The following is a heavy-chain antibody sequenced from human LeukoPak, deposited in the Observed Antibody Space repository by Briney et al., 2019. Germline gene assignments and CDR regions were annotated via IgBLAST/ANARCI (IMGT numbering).Heavy chain of an antibody. CDR1: GGSISSYY. CDR3: ARSDYGSGNYYWSLDY. Sequence: SETLSLTCTVSGGSISSYYWSWIRQPPGKGLEWIGYIYYSGSTNHNPSLKSRVTISIDTSKNQFSLKLSSVTAADTAVYYCARSDYGSGNYYWSLDYWGQGTLVIVSS. D-gene: IGHD3-10*01. J-gene: IGHJ4*02. V-gene: IGHV4-59*12. CDR2: IYYSGST.